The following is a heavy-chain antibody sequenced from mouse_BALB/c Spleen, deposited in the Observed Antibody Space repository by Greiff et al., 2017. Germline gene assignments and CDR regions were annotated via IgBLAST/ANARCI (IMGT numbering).Heavy chain of an antibody. CDR3: AREGRYDDYAMDY. CDR2: IYPGGGYT. CDR1: GYTFTNYW. D-gene: IGHD2-14*01. Sequence: VQLVESGAELVRPGTSVKISCKASGYTFTNYWLGWVKQRPGHGLEWIGDIYPGGGYTNYNEKFKGKATLTADTSSSTAYMQLSSLTSEDSAVYFCAREGRYDDYAMDYWGQGTSVTVSS. V-gene: IGHV1-63*02. J-gene: IGHJ4*01.